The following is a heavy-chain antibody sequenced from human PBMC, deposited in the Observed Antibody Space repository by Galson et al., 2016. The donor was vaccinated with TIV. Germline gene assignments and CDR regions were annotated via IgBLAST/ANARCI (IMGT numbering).Heavy chain of an antibody. Sequence: SVKVSCKASGDTFSTYPFNWVRQAPGQGLEWVGGFIPLFGTANYAQKFQGRVTITADESTSTLYMEVSSLRSEDTAVYYCAKDRNTAMDTYHYYHGMDVWGQGTTVIVSS. D-gene: IGHD5-18*01. CDR2: FIPLFGTA. CDR3: AKDRNTAMDTYHYYHGMDV. CDR1: GDTFSTYP. V-gene: IGHV1-69*13. J-gene: IGHJ6*02.